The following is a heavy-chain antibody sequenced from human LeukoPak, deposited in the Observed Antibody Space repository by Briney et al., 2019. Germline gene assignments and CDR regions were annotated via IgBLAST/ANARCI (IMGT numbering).Heavy chain of an antibody. D-gene: IGHD2-2*01. Sequence: GGSLRLSCTASRFSFGAYLISWVRQAPGQGLEWVGYIRGKAYGETPEYAASVKGRFTISRDDSNTIAYLQMNSLKTEDTAVYYCTSLVWVDFSSTSSNPPDYWGQGTLVTVSS. CDR2: IRGKAYGETP. V-gene: IGHV3-49*04. CDR3: TSLVWVDFSSTSSNPPDY. CDR1: RFSFGAYL. J-gene: IGHJ4*02.